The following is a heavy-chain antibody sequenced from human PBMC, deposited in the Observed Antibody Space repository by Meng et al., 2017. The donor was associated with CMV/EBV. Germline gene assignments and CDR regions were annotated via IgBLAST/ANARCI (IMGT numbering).Heavy chain of an antibody. V-gene: IGHV1-24*01. CDR2: FDPEDGET. CDR1: GYTLTELS. CDR3: ATEHSSPAFDI. D-gene: IGHD6-6*01. Sequence: GWLVTSGAGVRKPGASVKVSCKVSGYTLTELSMHWVRQAPGKGLEWMGGFDPEDGETIYAQKFQGRATMTEDTSTDTAYMELSSLRSEDTAVYYCATEHSSPAFDIWGQGTMVTVSS. J-gene: IGHJ3*02.